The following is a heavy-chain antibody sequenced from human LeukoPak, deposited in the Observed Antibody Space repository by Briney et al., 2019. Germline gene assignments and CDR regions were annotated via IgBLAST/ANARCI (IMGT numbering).Heavy chain of an antibody. CDR1: AGSIRRYS. D-gene: IGHD3-22*01. V-gene: IGHV4-4*08. CDR2: IYTSGST. CDR3: AGVGGYYRVDY. J-gene: IGHJ4*02. Sequence: SSETLSLTCTVSAGSIRRYSWSWIRQPPGKGLEWIGRIYTSGSTNYNPSLKSRVTISVDTSKNQFSLKLSSVTAADTAVYYCAGVGGYYRVDYWGQGALVTVSS.